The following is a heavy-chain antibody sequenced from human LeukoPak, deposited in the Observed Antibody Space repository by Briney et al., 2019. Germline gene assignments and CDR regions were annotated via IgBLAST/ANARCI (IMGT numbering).Heavy chain of an antibody. V-gene: IGHV1-46*01. CDR3: ARSHYYYGMDV. CDR2: INPSGGST. J-gene: IGHJ6*02. CDR1: GGTFSSYA. Sequence: ASVKVSCKASGGTFSSYAISWVRQAPGQGLEWMGIINPSGGSTSYAQKFQGRVTMTRDTSTGTVYMELSSLRSEDTAVYYCARSHYYYGMDVWGQGTTVTVSS.